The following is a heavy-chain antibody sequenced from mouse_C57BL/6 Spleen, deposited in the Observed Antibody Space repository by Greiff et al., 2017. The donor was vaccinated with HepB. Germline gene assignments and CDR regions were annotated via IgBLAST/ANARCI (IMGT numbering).Heavy chain of an antibody. Sequence: QVQLQQSGAELVRPGASVTLSCKASGYTFTDYEMHWVKQTPVHGLEWIGAIDPETGGTAYNQKFKGKAILTADKSSSTAYMELRSLTSEDSAVYYCTRRDGYYVRFAYWGQGTLVTVSA. D-gene: IGHD2-3*01. CDR1: GYTFTDYE. CDR2: IDPETGGT. CDR3: TRRDGYYVRFAY. J-gene: IGHJ3*01. V-gene: IGHV1-15*01.